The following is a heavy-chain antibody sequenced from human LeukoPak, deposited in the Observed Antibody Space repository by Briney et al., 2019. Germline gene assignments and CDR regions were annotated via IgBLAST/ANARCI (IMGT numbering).Heavy chain of an antibody. CDR2: IKSKTDGGTT. Sequence: PGGSLRLSCAACGFTFRNAWMMWVRQARGEGGEGVGRIKSKTDGGTTDYAAPVKGRFTISRDDSKNTVYLQMNSLKTEDQAVYYCIRAVYGSGKFLWGQGTLVPV. CDR3: IRAVYGSGKFL. D-gene: IGHD3-10*01. J-gene: IGHJ4*02. V-gene: IGHV3-15*01. CDR1: GFTFRNAW.